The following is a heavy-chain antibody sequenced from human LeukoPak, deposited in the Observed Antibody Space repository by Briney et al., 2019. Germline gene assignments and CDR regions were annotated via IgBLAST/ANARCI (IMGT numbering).Heavy chain of an antibody. Sequence: PSETLSLTCAVYGRSFSGYYWSWIRQPPGKGLEWIGEINHSGSTNYNPSLKSRVTISVDTSKNQFSLKLSSVTAADTAVYYCVKVKQQLVRLLGRDTTYYYNYYLDVWGKGTTVTVSS. J-gene: IGHJ6*03. CDR1: GRSFSGYY. D-gene: IGHD6-13*01. CDR2: INHSGST. V-gene: IGHV4-34*01. CDR3: VKVKQQLVRLLGRDTTYYYNYYLDV.